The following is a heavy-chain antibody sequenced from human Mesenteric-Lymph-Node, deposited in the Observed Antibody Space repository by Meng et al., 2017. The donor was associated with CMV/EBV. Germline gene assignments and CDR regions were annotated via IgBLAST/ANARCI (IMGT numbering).Heavy chain of an antibody. CDR3: ARGLYYDYVWGSYRHYYFDY. J-gene: IGHJ4*02. D-gene: IGHD3-16*02. V-gene: IGHV4-34*01. CDR2: INHSGST. Sequence: FSGYYWSWSRQPPGKGLEWIGEINHSGSTNYNPSLKSRVTISVDTSKNQFSLKLSSVTAADTAVYYCARGLYYDYVWGSYRHYYFDYWGQGTLVTVSS. CDR1: FSGYY.